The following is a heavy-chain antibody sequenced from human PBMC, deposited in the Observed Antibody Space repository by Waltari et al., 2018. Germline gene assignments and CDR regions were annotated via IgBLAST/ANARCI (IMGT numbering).Heavy chain of an antibody. D-gene: IGHD6-6*01. V-gene: IGHV1-24*01. J-gene: IGHJ2*01. CDR1: GYTLTELS. CDR3: ATARAARWYFDL. Sequence: QVPLVQSGAEVKTPGASVKVSCKVYGYTLTELSMQWVRQAPGKGLEWMGGFDPEDGETIYAQKFQGRVTMTEDTSTDTAYMELSSLRSEDTAVYYCATARAARWYFDLWGRGTLVTVSS. CDR2: FDPEDGET.